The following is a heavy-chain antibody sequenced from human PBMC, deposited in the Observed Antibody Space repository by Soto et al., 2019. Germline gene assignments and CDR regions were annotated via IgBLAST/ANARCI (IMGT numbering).Heavy chain of an antibody. CDR1: GFIFSDYT. CDR3: ARAHGGSTWFVGVYYFFGMDV. V-gene: IGHV3-48*02. CDR2: ISSSGDAI. J-gene: IGHJ6*02. Sequence: EVQLVESGGDLVQPGGSLRLSCAASGFIFSDYTMTWVRQAPGRGLEFVSHISSSGDAIFYAESVKGRFTVSRDNAKNSLYLQMISRREDETAVYFCARAHGGSTWFVGVYYFFGMDVWGQGTAVTVSS. D-gene: IGHD6-13*01.